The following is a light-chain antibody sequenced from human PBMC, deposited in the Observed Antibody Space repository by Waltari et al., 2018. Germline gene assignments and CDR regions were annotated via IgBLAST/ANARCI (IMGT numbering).Light chain of an antibody. CDR2: GAY. J-gene: IGKJ2*01. V-gene: IGKV3-20*01. CDR3: QQCDTSPFT. Sequence: IVLTQSPGTLSVSPGEGATLSCSVSQRFASGSLAWSQHKPGQAPRLLIYGAYYRATGIPDRFSGSGSGTDFTLTISRLEPEDFAVYYCQQCDTSPFTFGQGTRLDI. CDR1: QRFASGS.